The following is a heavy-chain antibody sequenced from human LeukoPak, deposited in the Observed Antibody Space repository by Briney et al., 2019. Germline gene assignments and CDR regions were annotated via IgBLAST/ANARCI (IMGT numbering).Heavy chain of an antibody. Sequence: GGSLRLSCAASGFTFSGSAMHWVRQASGKGLEWVGRVRSKANSYATAYAASVKGRFTISRDDSRNTAYLQMNSLKTEDTAVYYCTRPDRRGDYWGQGTLVTVSS. J-gene: IGHJ4*02. CDR1: GFTFSGSA. CDR3: TRPDRRGDY. CDR2: VRSKANSYAT. D-gene: IGHD1-14*01. V-gene: IGHV3-73*01.